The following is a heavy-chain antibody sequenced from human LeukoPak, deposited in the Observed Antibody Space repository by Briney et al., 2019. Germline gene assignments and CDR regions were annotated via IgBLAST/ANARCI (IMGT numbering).Heavy chain of an antibody. J-gene: IGHJ5*02. CDR3: ARGRGFYGSGSYYFASWFDP. V-gene: IGHV1-24*01. Sequence: ASVKVSCKVSGYTLTELSMHWVRQAPGKGLEWMGGFDPEDGETIYAQKFQGRVTMTRNTSISTAYMELSSLRSEDTAVYYCARGRGFYGSGSYYFASWFDPWGQGTLVTVSS. CDR2: FDPEDGET. CDR1: GYTLTELS. D-gene: IGHD3-10*01.